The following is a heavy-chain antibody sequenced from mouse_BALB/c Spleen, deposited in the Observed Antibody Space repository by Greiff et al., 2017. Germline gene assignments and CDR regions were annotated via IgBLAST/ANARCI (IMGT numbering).Heavy chain of an antibody. CDR3: ARGSYGNYPDY. V-gene: IGHV1S41*01. CDR1: GYTFTSYW. J-gene: IGHJ2*01. Sequence: DLVKPGASVKLSCKASGYTFTSYWINWIKQRPGQGLEWIGRIAPGSGSTYYNEMFKGKATLTVDTSSSTAYIQLSSLSSEDSAVYVCARGSYGNYPDYWGQGTTLTVSS. D-gene: IGHD2-10*02. CDR2: IAPGSGST.